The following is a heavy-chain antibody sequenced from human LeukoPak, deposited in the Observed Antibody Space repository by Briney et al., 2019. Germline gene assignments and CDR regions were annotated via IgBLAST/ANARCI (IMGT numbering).Heavy chain of an antibody. CDR2: ISYDGSNK. D-gene: IGHD2-21*02. CDR3: AKAALAYCGGDCRDDAFDI. J-gene: IGHJ3*02. CDR1: GFTFSSYG. V-gene: IGHV3-30*18. Sequence: GGSLRLSCAASGFTFSSYGMHWVRQAPGKGLEWVAVISYDGSNKYYADSVKGRFTISSDNSKNTLYLQMNSLRAEDTAVYYCAKAALAYCGGDCRDDAFDIWGQGTMVTVSS.